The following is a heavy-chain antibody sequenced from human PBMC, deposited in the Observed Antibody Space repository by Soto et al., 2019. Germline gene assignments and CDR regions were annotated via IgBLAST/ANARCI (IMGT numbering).Heavy chain of an antibody. CDR3: AKECFYDFCTGYTRHFAY. J-gene: IGHJ4*02. V-gene: IGHV3-23*01. Sequence: PGGSLRLSCAASGFTFSSYAMSWVRQAPGKGLEWVSTISGSGGSAYYADSVKGRFTISRDYSKNTLYLQMNSLRAEDTAVYYCAKECFYDFCTGYTRHFAYWGQGTLVPVSS. D-gene: IGHD3-3*01. CDR2: ISGSGGSA. CDR1: GFTFSSYA.